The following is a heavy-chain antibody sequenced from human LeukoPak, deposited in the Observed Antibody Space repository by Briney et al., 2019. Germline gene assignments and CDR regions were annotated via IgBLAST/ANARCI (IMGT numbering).Heavy chain of an antibody. CDR1: GFTFSNFA. V-gene: IGHV3-23*01. D-gene: IGHD5-18*01. CDR3: AKAREWLPINWFDP. Sequence: GGSLRLSCAASGFTFSNFAMSWVRQAPGKGLEWVSAMSSNGASTYYADSVKGRFTISRDNSKNTLFLQMNSLRAEDTAVYYCAKAREWLPINWFDPWGQGTLVTVSS. CDR2: MSSNGAST. J-gene: IGHJ5*02.